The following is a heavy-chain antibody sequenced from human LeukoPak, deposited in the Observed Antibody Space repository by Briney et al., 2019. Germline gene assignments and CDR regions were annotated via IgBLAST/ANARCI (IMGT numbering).Heavy chain of an antibody. J-gene: IGHJ4*02. CDR2: IRYDGSEK. V-gene: IGHV3-30*02. Sequence: GGSLRLSCGASGFTFSNYGMHWVRQAPGKGLEWVAFIRYDGSEKYYADSVKGRFTISRDNSKNTLYLQMNSLRAEDTAVYYCAKDINYYGSGSYQTLDYWGQGTLVTVSS. D-gene: IGHD3-10*01. CDR1: GFTFSNYG. CDR3: AKDINYYGSGSYQTLDY.